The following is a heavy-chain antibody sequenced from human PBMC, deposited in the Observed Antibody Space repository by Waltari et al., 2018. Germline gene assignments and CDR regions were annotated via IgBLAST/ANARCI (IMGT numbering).Heavy chain of an antibody. D-gene: IGHD5-12*01. Sequence: EVQLVESGGGLIQPGGSLRLSCEASGFRDRYNYMSWVRQAPGKGLEWVAVIHAGGNTYYGDSVKGRFTISRDISKNTLSLQMNSLTVDDSAMYYCARAGLGSPSQWLQLFDSWGQGTLVTVSS. CDR3: ARAGLGSPSQWLQLFDS. J-gene: IGHJ4*02. CDR1: GFRDRYNY. CDR2: IHAGGNT. V-gene: IGHV3-53*01.